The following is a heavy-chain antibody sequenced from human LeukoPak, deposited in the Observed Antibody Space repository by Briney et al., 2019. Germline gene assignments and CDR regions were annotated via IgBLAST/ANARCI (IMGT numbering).Heavy chain of an antibody. CDR3: ARGSIFGVVRNWFDP. J-gene: IGHJ5*02. CDR1: GFTFSSYA. Sequence: LRLSCAASGFTFSSYAMSWIRQPPGKGLEWIGYIYHSGSTYYNPSLKSRVTISVDRSKNQFSLKLSSVTAADTAVYYCARGSIFGVVRNWFDPWGQGTLVTVSS. D-gene: IGHD3-3*01. V-gene: IGHV4-30-2*01. CDR2: IYHSGST.